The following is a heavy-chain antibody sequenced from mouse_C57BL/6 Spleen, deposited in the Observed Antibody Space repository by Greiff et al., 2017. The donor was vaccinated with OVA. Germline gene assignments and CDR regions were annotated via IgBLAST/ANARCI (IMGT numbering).Heavy chain of an antibody. CDR1: GFSLTSYG. CDR2: ICSGGST. J-gene: IGHJ2*01. V-gene: IGHV2-2*01. Sequence: QVQLKESGPGLVQPSQSLSITCTVSGFSLTSYGVHWVRQSPGKGLEWLGVICSGGSTDYNAAFISRLSISKDNSKSQVFFKMNSLQADDTSIYYCARNGDDYDLFDYWGQGTTLTVSS. D-gene: IGHD2-4*01. CDR3: ARNGDDYDLFDY.